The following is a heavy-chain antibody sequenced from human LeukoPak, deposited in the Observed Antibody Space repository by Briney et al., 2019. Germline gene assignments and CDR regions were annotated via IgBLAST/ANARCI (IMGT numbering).Heavy chain of an antibody. D-gene: IGHD3-10*01. J-gene: IGHJ4*02. Sequence: GGSLRLSCTVSGFTFSSLEMNWVRQAPGKGLEWLAYISTDSGETIYYADSVEGRFTISRDNAKNSLYLQMNSLRVEDTAVYYCARDYGSGSYRSLWDWGQGTLVTVSS. CDR3: ARDYGSGSYRSLWD. V-gene: IGHV3-48*03. CDR2: ISTDSGETI. CDR1: GFTFSSLE.